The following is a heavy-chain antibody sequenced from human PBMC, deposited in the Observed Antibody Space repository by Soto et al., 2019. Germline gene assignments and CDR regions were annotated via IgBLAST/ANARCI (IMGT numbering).Heavy chain of an antibody. CDR2: ISAAGDP. CDR3: ARTDRDFYGLDV. Sequence: EVQLVESGGGLVQPGGSLRLSCEASGFTFRNYDMHWVRQGTGKGLEWVSGISAAGDPDYADSVEGRFTISRENAQNSFFLQMNSLRVGDTAVYYCARTDRDFYGLDVWGQVNTVIVSS. CDR1: GFTFRNYD. V-gene: IGHV3-13*05. J-gene: IGHJ6*02.